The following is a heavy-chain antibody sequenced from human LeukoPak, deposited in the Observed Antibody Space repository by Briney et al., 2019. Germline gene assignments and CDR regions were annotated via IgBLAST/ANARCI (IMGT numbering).Heavy chain of an antibody. D-gene: IGHD3-10*01. CDR1: GGTFSSYA. CDR3: AIMVRGVIPIDY. Sequence: GASVKVSCKASGGTFSSYAISWVRQAPGQGLEWMGGIIPIFGTANYAQKFQGRVTITADESTSTAYMELSSLRSEDTAVYYCAIMVRGVIPIDYWGQGTLVTVSS. V-gene: IGHV1-69*13. CDR2: IIPIFGTA. J-gene: IGHJ4*02.